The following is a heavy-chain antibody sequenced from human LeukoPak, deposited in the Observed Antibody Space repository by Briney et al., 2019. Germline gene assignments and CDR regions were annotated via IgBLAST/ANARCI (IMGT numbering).Heavy chain of an antibody. Sequence: GASVKVSCKASGGTFSSYAISWVRQAPGQGLEWMGGIIPIFGTANYAQKFQGRVTITADESTSTAYMELSSLRSEDTAVYYCASVNRDGYNFHLSYWGQGTLVTVSS. CDR1: GGTFSSYA. V-gene: IGHV1-69*01. CDR2: IIPIFGTA. CDR3: ASVNRDGYNFHLSY. D-gene: IGHD5-24*01. J-gene: IGHJ4*02.